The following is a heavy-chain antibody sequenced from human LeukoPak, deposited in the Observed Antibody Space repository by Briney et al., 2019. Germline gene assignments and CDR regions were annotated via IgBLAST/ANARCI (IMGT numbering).Heavy chain of an antibody. J-gene: IGHJ4*02. CDR2: INPNSGGT. D-gene: IGHD1-26*01. V-gene: IGHV1-2*02. CDR3: ARDQGELPDFDY. Sequence: ASVKVSCKASGYTFTSYDINWVRQAPGQGLEWMGWINPNSGGTNYAQKFQGRVTMTRDTSISTAYMELSRLRSDDTAVYYCARDQGELPDFDYWGQGTLVTVSS. CDR1: GYTFTSYD.